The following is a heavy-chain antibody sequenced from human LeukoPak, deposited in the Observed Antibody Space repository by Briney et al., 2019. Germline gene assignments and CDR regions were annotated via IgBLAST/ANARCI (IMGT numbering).Heavy chain of an antibody. D-gene: IGHD6-13*01. Sequence: SGTLSLTCTVSGGSISSSSYYWGWIRQPPGKGLEWIGCIYYSGNTYYNPSLKSRITLSVDTSKNQFSLKLSSVAAADTAVYYCASTPHSSGWYIAPYWGQGTMVTVSS. CDR3: ASTPHSSGWYIAPY. CDR2: IYYSGNT. J-gene: IGHJ4*02. CDR1: GGSISSSSYY. V-gene: IGHV4-39*01.